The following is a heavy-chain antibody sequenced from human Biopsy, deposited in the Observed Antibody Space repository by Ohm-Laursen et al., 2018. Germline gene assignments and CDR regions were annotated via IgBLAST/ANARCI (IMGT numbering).Heavy chain of an antibody. CDR1: GYSIKSGYY. V-gene: IGHV4-59*07. CDR2: IYYSGST. D-gene: IGHD2/OR15-2a*01. CDR3: ARATNSTGWPYYYFYGMDV. Sequence: SDTLSLTCVVSGYSIKSGYYWSWIRQTPGKGLEWIGYIYYSGSTNYNPSLKSRVTISVDTSKNQFSLRLNSVTAADTAVYYCARATNSTGWPYYYFYGMDVWGQGTTVTVSS. J-gene: IGHJ6*02.